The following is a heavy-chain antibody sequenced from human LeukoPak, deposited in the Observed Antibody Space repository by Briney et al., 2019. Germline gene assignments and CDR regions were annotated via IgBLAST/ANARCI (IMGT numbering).Heavy chain of an antibody. Sequence: ASVKVSFKASGGTFSSYAISWVRQAPGQGLEWMGRIIPILGIANYAQKFQGRVTITADKSTSTAYMELSSLRSEDTAVYYCARETLGAFEYYFDYWGQGTLVTVSS. CDR3: ARETLGAFEYYFDY. CDR1: GGTFSSYA. J-gene: IGHJ4*02. CDR2: IIPILGIA. V-gene: IGHV1-69*04. D-gene: IGHD1-26*01.